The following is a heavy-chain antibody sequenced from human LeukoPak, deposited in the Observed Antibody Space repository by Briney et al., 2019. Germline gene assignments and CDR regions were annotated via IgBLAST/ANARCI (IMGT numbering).Heavy chain of an antibody. CDR2: TRFNGHEK. CDR3: AKAPVTTCRGAFCYPFDY. J-gene: IGHJ4*02. Sequence: TGGSLRLSCATSGFTFSNYGMHWVRQAPGKGLEWVAFTRFNGHEKFYAESVKGRFTISRDNSKNTLFLQMNRLRPEDAAVYYCAKAPVTTCRGAFCYPFDYWGLGTLVTVSS. V-gene: IGHV3-30*02. CDR1: GFTFSNYG. D-gene: IGHD2-15*01.